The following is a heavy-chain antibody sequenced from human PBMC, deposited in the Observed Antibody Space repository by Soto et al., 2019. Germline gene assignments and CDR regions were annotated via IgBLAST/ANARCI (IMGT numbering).Heavy chain of an antibody. Sequence: SETLSLTCSVSGDSINSDNYYWGWTRQPPGKGLEWIGSIYYRGNTYYNPSLKTRVTISLDKSKSQFSLKLNSVTAADSAVYFCARLEGLATISYYFDYWGQGTLVTVSS. CDR1: GDSINSDNYY. CDR2: IYYRGNT. D-gene: IGHD3-9*01. J-gene: IGHJ4*02. CDR3: ARLEGLATISYYFDY. V-gene: IGHV4-39*01.